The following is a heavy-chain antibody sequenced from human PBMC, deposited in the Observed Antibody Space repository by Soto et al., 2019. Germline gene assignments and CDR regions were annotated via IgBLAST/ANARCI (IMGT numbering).Heavy chain of an antibody. CDR2: ISSSSTLK. D-gene: IGHD1-1*01. V-gene: IGHV3-48*02. CDR3: ERLEPALNLDH. J-gene: IGHJ4*02. CDR1: GFTFGAHS. Sequence: GGSLRLSCAASGFTFGAHSMSWVRQAPGKGLEWISFISSSSTLKYYADSVEGRFTISRDNAKSSLYLQMDSLRDGDTAVYYCERLEPALNLDHWGQGTLVTVSS.